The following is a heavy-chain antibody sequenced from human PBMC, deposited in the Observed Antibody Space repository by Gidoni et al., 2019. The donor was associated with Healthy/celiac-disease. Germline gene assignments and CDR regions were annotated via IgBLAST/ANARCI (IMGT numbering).Heavy chain of an antibody. D-gene: IGHD1-26*01. V-gene: IGHV3-30-3*01. J-gene: IGHJ6*02. Sequence: QVQPVASGGGVVQPGRSLRLSFAPSGSTFSSYAMHWARLAPGKGLEWVAVISYDGSNKYYADSVKGRFTISRDNSKNTLYLQMNSLRAEDTAVYYCARDQRREYYYGMDVWGQGTTVTVSS. CDR3: ARDQRREYYYGMDV. CDR1: GSTFSSYA. CDR2: ISYDGSNK.